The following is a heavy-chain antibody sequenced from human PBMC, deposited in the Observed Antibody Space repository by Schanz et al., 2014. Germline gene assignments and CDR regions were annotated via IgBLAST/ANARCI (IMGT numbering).Heavy chain of an antibody. Sequence: EVQLVESGGGLVQPGGSLRLSCAASGFTLSNSDMHWVRQGTGKGLEWVSTIGYLGDTYYPDSVKGRFTISRDNAKNTLYLQMNSLRAEDTAVYYCASGVHVSSLQKGLQFWGRGTLVIVSS. J-gene: IGHJ1*01. V-gene: IGHV3-13*01. CDR2: IGYLGDT. D-gene: IGHD3-10*01. CDR1: GFTLSNSD. CDR3: ASGVHVSSLQKGLQF.